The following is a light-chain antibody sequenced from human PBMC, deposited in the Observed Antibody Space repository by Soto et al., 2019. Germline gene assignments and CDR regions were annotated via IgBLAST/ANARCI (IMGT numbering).Light chain of an antibody. V-gene: IGKV1-39*01. CDR1: QTISSY. CDR2: AAS. J-gene: IGKJ5*01. Sequence: DIQMTQAPSSLSASVGDRDTITCRASQTISSYLNWYQQKPGKAPKLLIYAASSLQSGVPSRFSGSGSGTDITLTISSLQPEDFATYYCQQSYSTPITFGQGTRLEIK. CDR3: QQSYSTPIT.